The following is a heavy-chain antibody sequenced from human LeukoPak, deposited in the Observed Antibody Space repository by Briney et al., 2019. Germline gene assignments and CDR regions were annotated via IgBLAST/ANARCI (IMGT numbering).Heavy chain of an antibody. D-gene: IGHD3-16*02. CDR1: GFTFSSYA. V-gene: IGHV1-69*05. CDR3: ARESDYVWGSYRF. Sequence: GGSLRLSCAASGFTFSSYAISWVRQAPGQGLEWMGGIIPIFGTANYAQKFQGRVTITTDESTSTAYMELTSLRSEDTAVYYCARESDYVWGSYRFWGQGTLVTVSS. J-gene: IGHJ4*02. CDR2: IIPIFGTA.